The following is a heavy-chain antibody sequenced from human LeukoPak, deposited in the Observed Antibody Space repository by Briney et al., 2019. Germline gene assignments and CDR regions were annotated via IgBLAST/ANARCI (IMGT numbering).Heavy chain of an antibody. CDR2: IRYDGSNK. Sequence: GGSLRLSCAASGFSFRCYGMHWVRQAPGKGLEWVAFIRYDGSNKYYAESVKGRFTISRDNSKNTLYLQMNSLRAEDTAVYYCAKSSGGLPRDYFDYWGQGTLVTVSS. CDR3: AKSSGGLPRDYFDY. J-gene: IGHJ4*02. CDR1: GFSFRCYG. V-gene: IGHV3-30*02. D-gene: IGHD1-26*01.